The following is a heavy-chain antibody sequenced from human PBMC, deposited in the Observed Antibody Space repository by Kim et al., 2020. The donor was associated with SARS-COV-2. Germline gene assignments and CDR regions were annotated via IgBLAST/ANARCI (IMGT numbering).Heavy chain of an antibody. D-gene: IGHD3-3*02. CDR2: ISGSGGST. CDR1: GFTFSSYA. V-gene: IGHV3-23*01. CDR3: AKESIQGYSMFGGGDGWFDP. J-gene: IGHJ5*02. Sequence: GGSLRLSCAASGFTFSSYAMSWVRQAPGKGLEWVSAISGSGGSTYYADSVKGRFTISRDNSKNTLYLQMNSLRAEDTAVYYCAKESIQGYSMFGGGDGWFDPWGQGTLVTVSS.